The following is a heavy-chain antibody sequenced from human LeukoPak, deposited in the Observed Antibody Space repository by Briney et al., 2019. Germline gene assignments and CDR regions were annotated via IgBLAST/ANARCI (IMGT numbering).Heavy chain of an antibody. CDR2: IYYSGST. CDR1: GGSISSYY. J-gene: IGHJ4*02. V-gene: IGHV4-59*01. CDR3: AREGRPRAAAGRLISFDY. Sequence: SETLSLTCTVSGGSISSYYWSWIRQPPGKGLEWIGYIYYSGSTNYNPSLKSRVTISVDTSKNQFSLKLSSVTAAGTAVYYCAREGRPRAAAGRLISFDYWGQGTLVTVSS. D-gene: IGHD6-13*01.